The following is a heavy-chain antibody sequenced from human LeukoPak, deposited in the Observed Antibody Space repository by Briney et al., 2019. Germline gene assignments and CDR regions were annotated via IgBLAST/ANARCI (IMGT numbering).Heavy chain of an antibody. CDR2: IYYSGST. J-gene: IGHJ4*02. CDR1: GGSISSYY. V-gene: IGHV4-59*01. Sequence: PSETQSLTCTVSGGSISSYYWSWIRQPPGKGLEWIGYIYYSGSTNYNPSLKSRVTISVDTSKNQFSLKLSSVTAADTAVYYCARKDGDGWGQGTLVTVSS. D-gene: IGHD5-24*01. CDR3: ARKDGDG.